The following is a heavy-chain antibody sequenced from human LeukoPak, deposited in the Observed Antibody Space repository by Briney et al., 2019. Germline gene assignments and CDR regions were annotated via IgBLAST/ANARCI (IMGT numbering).Heavy chain of an antibody. Sequence: GGSLRLSCAASGFTFSSYGMHWVRQAPGKGLEWVAVISYDGSNKYYADSVKGRFTISRDNSKNTLYLQMNSLRAEDTAVYYCARGSHAVAGIYVYWGQGTLVTVSS. J-gene: IGHJ4*02. CDR1: GFTFSSYG. CDR2: ISYDGSNK. V-gene: IGHV3-30*03. D-gene: IGHD6-19*01. CDR3: ARGSHAVAGIYVY.